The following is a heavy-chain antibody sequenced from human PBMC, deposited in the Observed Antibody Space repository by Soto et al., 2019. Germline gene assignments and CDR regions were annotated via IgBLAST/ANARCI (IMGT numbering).Heavy chain of an antibody. Sequence: QVQLQESGPGLVKPSETLSLTCTVSGGSFKSGSYSWSWIRQPPGKGLEWIGYVYHTGRTSYNPSLKSRVSISMDTSTNQFSLNMDSVTAADTALYFCARELAYWDTWGQGTLVTFSS. CDR1: GGSFKSGSYS. V-gene: IGHV4-61*01. CDR2: VYHTGRT. CDR3: ARELAYWDT. D-gene: IGHD2-8*02. J-gene: IGHJ5*02.